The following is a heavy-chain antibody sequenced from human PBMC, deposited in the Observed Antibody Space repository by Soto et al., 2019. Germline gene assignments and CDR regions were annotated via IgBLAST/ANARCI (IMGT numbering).Heavy chain of an antibody. CDR2: IKQDGSEK. D-gene: IGHD2-15*01. CDR1: GFTFSSYW. J-gene: IGHJ6*04. CDR3: ARDPSVVVVAATHYYYYGMDV. V-gene: IGHV3-7*01. Sequence: PEGSLRLSCAASGFTFSSYWMSWVRQAPGKGLEWVANIKQDGSEKYYVDSVKGRFTISRDNAKNSLYLQMNSLRAEDTAVYYCARDPSVVVVAATHYYYYGMDVWGKGTTVTVSS.